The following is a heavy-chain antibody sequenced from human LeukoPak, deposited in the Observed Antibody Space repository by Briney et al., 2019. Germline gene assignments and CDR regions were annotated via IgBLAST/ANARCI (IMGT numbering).Heavy chain of an antibody. CDR2: INPNSGGT. CDR3: ARGYQWLVPDFDY. V-gene: IGHV1-2*02. D-gene: IGHD6-19*01. Sequence: ASVKVSCKASGYTFTGYYMHWVRPAPGQGLEWMGWINPNSGGTNYAQKFQGRVTMTRDTSISTAYMELSRLRSDDTAVYYCARGYQWLVPDFDYWGQGTLVTVSS. J-gene: IGHJ4*02. CDR1: GYTFTGYY.